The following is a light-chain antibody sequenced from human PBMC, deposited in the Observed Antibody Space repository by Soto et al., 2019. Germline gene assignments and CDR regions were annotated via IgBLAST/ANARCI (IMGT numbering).Light chain of an antibody. Sequence: QVTLSPDTLSASVGCRVTITCLASQTVSNLLAWYQQKPGKAPKLLIFDASTLESGVPSRFSGSGSGTEFTLTINNLQPQDFATYYCQQDKSYPVDLGQGTKVDIK. CDR2: DAS. CDR3: QQDKSYPVD. CDR1: QTVSNL. V-gene: IGKV1-5*01. J-gene: IGKJ2*01.